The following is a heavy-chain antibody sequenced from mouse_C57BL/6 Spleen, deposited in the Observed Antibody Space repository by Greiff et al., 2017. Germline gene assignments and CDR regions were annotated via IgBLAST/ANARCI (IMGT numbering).Heavy chain of an antibody. CDR2: IYPSDSET. D-gene: IGHD3-2*02. CDR1: GYTFTSYW. V-gene: IGHV1-61*01. Sequence: VKLQQPGAELVRPGSSVKLSCKASGYTFTSYWMDWVKQRPGQGLEWIGNIYPSDSETHYNQKVKDRATLTVDKSSSPAYMQLSSLTSEDSAVDDGARDPLDSSGYRELAYWGQGTLVTVSA. J-gene: IGHJ3*01. CDR3: ARDPLDSSGYRELAY.